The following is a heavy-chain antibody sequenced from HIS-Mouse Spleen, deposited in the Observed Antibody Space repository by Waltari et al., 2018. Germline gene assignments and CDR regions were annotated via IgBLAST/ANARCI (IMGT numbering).Heavy chain of an antibody. V-gene: IGHV4-39*07. Sequence: SIYYSGSTYYNPSLKSRVTISVDTSKNQFSLKLSSVTAADTAVYYCASRILGYCSGGSCSDYWGQGTLVTVSS. CDR3: ASRILGYCSGGSCSDY. CDR2: IYYSGST. D-gene: IGHD2-15*01. J-gene: IGHJ4*02.